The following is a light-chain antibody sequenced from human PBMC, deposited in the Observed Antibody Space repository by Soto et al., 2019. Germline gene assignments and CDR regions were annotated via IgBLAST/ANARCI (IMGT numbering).Light chain of an antibody. CDR3: QQGHNWPLT. CDR2: GAS. V-gene: IGKV3-15*01. J-gene: IGKJ2*01. CDR1: QSISSE. Sequence: EIVMTQSPATLSVSPGESATLSCRASQSISSELAWYQQKPGQPPRLLIYGASTRATGVPARFTGSGSGSDLTLTISGPQSEDFAVYYCQQGHNWPLTFGQGTRLEI.